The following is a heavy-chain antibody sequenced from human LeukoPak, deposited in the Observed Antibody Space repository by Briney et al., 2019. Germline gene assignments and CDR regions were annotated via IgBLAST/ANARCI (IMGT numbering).Heavy chain of an antibody. D-gene: IGHD3-22*01. J-gene: IGHJ4*02. CDR2: ISYDGSHK. V-gene: IGHV3-30*18. Sequence: PGSSLRLSCAASGFIFSSYGMHWVRQAPGKGLEWVAIISYDGSHKDYADSVKVRVTISRDNSKNTLYLQMNSLRAEDTAVYYCAKTSSDYYYDSLGRYYFDYWGQGTLVTVSS. CDR3: AKTSSDYYYDSLGRYYFDY. CDR1: GFIFSSYG.